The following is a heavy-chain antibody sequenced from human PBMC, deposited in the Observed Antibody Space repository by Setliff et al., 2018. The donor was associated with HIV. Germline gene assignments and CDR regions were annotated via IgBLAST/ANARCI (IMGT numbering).Heavy chain of an antibody. CDR2: ISVYNGDT. J-gene: IGHJ3*01. Sequence: ASVKVSCKTSGYTFSDYFIHWVRQAPGKGLEWMAWISVYNGDTNFAQKFQGRVTMTTDTSTGTAYMELRSLRSDATAVYYCASGRPPQWTALTGQRFEPFDLWGQGTMVTVSS. D-gene: IGHD3-9*01. CDR1: GYTFSDYF. CDR3: ASGRPPQWTALTGQRFEPFDL. V-gene: IGHV1-18*04.